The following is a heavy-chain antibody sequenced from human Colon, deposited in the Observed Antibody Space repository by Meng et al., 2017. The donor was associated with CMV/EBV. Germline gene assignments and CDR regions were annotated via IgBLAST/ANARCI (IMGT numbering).Heavy chain of an antibody. V-gene: IGHV3-48*03. CDR3: ASPRYYSSSSFDFDY. Sequence: SLKISCAASGFTFSSYEMNWVRQAPGKGLEWVSYISSSGSTIYYADSVKGRFTISRDNAKNSLYLQMNSLRAEDTAVYYCASPRYYSSSSFDFDYWGQGTLVTVSS. J-gene: IGHJ4*02. CDR2: ISSSGSTI. CDR1: GFTFSSYE. D-gene: IGHD6-6*01.